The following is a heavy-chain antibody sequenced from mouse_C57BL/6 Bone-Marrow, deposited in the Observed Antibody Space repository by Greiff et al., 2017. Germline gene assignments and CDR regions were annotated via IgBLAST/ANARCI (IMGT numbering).Heavy chain of an antibody. D-gene: IGHD1-1*01. CDR3: ARGVTTPGDYFDY. V-gene: IGHV3-6*01. CDR1: GYSITSGYY. Sequence: VQLKESGPGLVKPSQSLSLTCSVTGYSITSGYYWNWIRQFPGNKLEWMGYISYDGSNNYNPSLKNRISITRDTSKNQFFLKLNSVTTEDTATYYCARGVTTPGDYFDYWGQGTTLTVSS. CDR2: ISYDGSN. J-gene: IGHJ2*01.